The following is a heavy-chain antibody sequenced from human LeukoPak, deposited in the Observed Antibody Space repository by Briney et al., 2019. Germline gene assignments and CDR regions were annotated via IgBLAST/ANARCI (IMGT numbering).Heavy chain of an antibody. CDR1: GGSISSSTYY. CDR2: IYYSGTT. CDR3: ARGRYYYGSGSYNFDY. J-gene: IGHJ4*02. V-gene: IGHV4-39*07. D-gene: IGHD3-10*01. Sequence: SETLSLTCTVSGGSISSSTYYWGWIRQPPGKGLEWIGTIYYSGTTYYSPSLKSRVTMSVDTSKNQFSLKLSSVTAADTAVYYCARGRYYYGSGSYNFDYWGQGTLVTVSS.